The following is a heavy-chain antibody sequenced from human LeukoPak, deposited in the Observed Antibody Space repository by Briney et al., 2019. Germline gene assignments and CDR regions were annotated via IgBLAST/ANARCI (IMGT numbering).Heavy chain of an antibody. V-gene: IGHV3-30*02. CDR1: GFTFSSYG. J-gene: IGHJ4*02. D-gene: IGHD6-13*01. CDR3: AKEDRWGIAAAGGGY. Sequence: GGSLRLSCAASGFTFSSYGMHWVRQAPGKGLEWVTFIRYDGSNKYYADSVKGRFTISRDNSKNTLYLQMNSLRAEDTAVYYCAKEDRWGIAAAGGGYWGQGTLVTVSS. CDR2: IRYDGSNK.